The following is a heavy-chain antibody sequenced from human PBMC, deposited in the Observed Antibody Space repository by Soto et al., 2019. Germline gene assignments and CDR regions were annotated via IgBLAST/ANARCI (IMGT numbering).Heavy chain of an antibody. D-gene: IGHD6-19*01. CDR2: VYYTGST. J-gene: IGHJ4*02. CDR3: ARSVAVPGAHIDY. Sequence: SETLSLTCSVSGGSISGSYWSWIRQSPGKGLEWLGYVYYTGSTNYSPSLRSRISISVDTSKNEFSLRLSSVTAADTAVYFCARSVAVPGAHIDYWGQGTQVTVSS. V-gene: IGHV4-59*01. CDR1: GGSISGSY.